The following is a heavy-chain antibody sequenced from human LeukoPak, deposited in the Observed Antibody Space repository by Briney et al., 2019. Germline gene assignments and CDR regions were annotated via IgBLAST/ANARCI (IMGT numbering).Heavy chain of an antibody. D-gene: IGHD6-19*01. CDR3: ARDTAVAGNGGSY. CDR1: GGTFSSYA. V-gene: IGHV1-69*13. J-gene: IGHJ4*02. Sequence: SVEVSCKASGGTFSSYAISWVRQAPGQGLEWMGGIIPIFGTANYAQKFQGRVTITADESTSTAYMELSSLRSEDTAVYYCARDTAVAGNGGSYWGQGTLVTVSS. CDR2: IIPIFGTA.